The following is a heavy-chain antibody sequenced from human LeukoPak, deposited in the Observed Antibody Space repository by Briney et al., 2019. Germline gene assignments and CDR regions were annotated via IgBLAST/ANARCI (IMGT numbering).Heavy chain of an antibody. CDR2: IYYSGST. CDR1: GGSISSYY. Sequence: TSETLSLTCTVSGGSISSYYWSWIRQPPGKGLEWIGYIYYSGSTNYNPSLKSRVTISVDTSKNQFSLRLSSVTAADTAVYYCARQRRVGATMRYFDYWGQGTLVTVSS. D-gene: IGHD1-26*01. V-gene: IGHV4-59*08. CDR3: ARQRRVGATMRYFDY. J-gene: IGHJ4*02.